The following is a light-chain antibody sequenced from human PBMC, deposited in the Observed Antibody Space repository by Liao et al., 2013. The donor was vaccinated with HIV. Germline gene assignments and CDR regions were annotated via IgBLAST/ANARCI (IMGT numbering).Light chain of an antibody. Sequence: SYKLTQSPSVSAAPGKTARITCGGNGIGSKNVHWYQQKPGQAPVLVIYYDTNRPSGIPERFSGSNSGNTATLTITRVEAGDEADYYCQVWDSNTNQYVFGTGTQVTVL. CDR1: GIGSKN. CDR2: YDT. J-gene: IGLJ1*01. CDR3: QVWDSNTNQYV. V-gene: IGLV3-21*01.